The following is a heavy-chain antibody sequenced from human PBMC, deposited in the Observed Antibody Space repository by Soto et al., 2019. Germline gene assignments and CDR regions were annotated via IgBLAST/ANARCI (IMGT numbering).Heavy chain of an antibody. V-gene: IGHV3-64*01. Sequence: PGGSLRLSCTASGFTFSSYAMHWVRQAPGKGLEYVSTINRNGGSTYYANSVKGRFTISRDNSKNTLYLQMSSLRVEDTAVYFCVRDRGYPDSFDIWGPGTLVTVSS. CDR1: GFTFSSYA. J-gene: IGHJ3*02. CDR3: VRDRGYPDSFDI. D-gene: IGHD3-10*01. CDR2: INRNGGST.